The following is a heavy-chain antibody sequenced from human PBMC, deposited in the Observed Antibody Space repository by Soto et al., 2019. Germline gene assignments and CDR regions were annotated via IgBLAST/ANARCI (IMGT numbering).Heavy chain of an antibody. CDR3: AREGVYGLGV. V-gene: IGHV3-7*03. J-gene: IGHJ6*02. CDR1: GFTFSSYW. Sequence: AGGSLRLSCAASGFTFSSYWLSWVRQAPGKGLEWAADIKQDGTEKYYVASVMGRFTISRDNAKNSLYLQMNSLRVEDTAVYYCAREGVYGLGVWGQGTTVTAP. D-gene: IGHD3-16*01. CDR2: IKQDGTEK.